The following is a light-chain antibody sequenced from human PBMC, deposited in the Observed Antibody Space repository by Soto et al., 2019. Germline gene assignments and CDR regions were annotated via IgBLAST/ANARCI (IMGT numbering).Light chain of an antibody. CDR3: SSYAGSNNLV. V-gene: IGLV2-8*01. CDR1: SRDVGGYNY. Sequence: QSALTQPPSASGSPGQSVTISCTGTSRDVGGYNYVSWYQQHPGKAPKLMIYEVSKRPSGVPDRFSGSKSGNTASLTVSGLQAEHEADYYCSSYAGSNNLVFGGGTQLTVL. J-gene: IGLJ2*01. CDR2: EVS.